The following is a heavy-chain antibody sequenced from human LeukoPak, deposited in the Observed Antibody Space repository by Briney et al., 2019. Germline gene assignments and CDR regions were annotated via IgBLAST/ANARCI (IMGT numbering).Heavy chain of an antibody. CDR3: ARHLSSGLLDY. D-gene: IGHD6-19*01. Sequence: PGESLRISCKCSGYSFTSYWISWVRQMPGEGLEWMGSIDPSDSYTNFSPSFQGHVTISADKSISTAFLQWSSLKASDTAMYYCARHLSSGLLDYWGQGTLVTVSS. CDR2: IDPSDSYT. J-gene: IGHJ4*02. V-gene: IGHV5-10-1*01. CDR1: GYSFTSYW.